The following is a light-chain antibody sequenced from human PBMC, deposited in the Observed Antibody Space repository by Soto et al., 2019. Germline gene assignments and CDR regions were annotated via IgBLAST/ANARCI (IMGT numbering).Light chain of an antibody. CDR3: QQRKKWPPIT. CDR1: QTVDNF. Sequence: EIVLTQSPVIVSLSPLDRSTLSFISIQTVDNFLAWYQLKPGKAPRLLIYDATKRASGIPVRFTGSGSGTDFILTISNIEAEDVAIYYCQQRKKWPPITFGQGTRLEIK. V-gene: IGKV3-11*01. CDR2: DAT. J-gene: IGKJ5*01.